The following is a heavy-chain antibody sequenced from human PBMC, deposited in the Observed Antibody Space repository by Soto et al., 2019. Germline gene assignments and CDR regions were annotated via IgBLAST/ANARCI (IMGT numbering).Heavy chain of an antibody. CDR1: GFTFSSYA. D-gene: IGHD3-22*01. Sequence: PGGSLRLSCAASGFTFSSYAMSWVRQAPGKGLEWVSAISGSGGSTYYADSVKGRFTISRDNSKNTLYLQMNSLRAEDTAVYYCAKVGPPYYDSSGFFDYWGQGTLVTVSS. J-gene: IGHJ4*02. CDR2: ISGSGGST. V-gene: IGHV3-23*01. CDR3: AKVGPPYYDSSGFFDY.